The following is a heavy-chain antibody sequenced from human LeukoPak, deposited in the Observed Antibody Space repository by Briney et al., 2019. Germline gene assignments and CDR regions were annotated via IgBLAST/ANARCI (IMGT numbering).Heavy chain of an antibody. CDR2: INTDGSIT. V-gene: IGHV3-74*01. J-gene: IGHJ4*02. Sequence: GGSLRLSCAASGFTFTNYWMHWVRQAPGKGLVWVARINTDGSITGYADSVKGRFTISRDNAKNTLYLQINSLRAEGTAVYYCTGTSSGYSPNFWGRGTLVTVSS. CDR3: TGTSSGYSPNF. D-gene: IGHD3/OR15-3a*01. CDR1: GFTFTNYW.